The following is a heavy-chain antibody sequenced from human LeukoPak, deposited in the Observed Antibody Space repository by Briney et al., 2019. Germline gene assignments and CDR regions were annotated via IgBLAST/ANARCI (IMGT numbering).Heavy chain of an antibody. D-gene: IGHD6-19*01. CDR3: TRDPTDSGLGDY. CDR1: GFTVINTY. J-gene: IGHJ4*02. V-gene: IGHV3-53*01. CDR2: IYSDGLI. Sequence: PGGSRRLSCAASGFTVINTYMSWVRQAPGKGLEWVSVIYSDGLIYYAGSVKGRFTISRDNSNNTLYLQMNSLRAEDTAVYYCTRDPTDSGLGDYWGQGTLVTVSS.